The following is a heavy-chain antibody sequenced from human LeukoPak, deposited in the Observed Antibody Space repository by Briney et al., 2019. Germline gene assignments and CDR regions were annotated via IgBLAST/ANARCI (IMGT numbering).Heavy chain of an antibody. D-gene: IGHD3-22*01. CDR1: GYTFTSYA. V-gene: IGHV1-3*01. CDR3: ARDDYDSSGYLGIDY. CDR2: INAGNGNT. Sequence: ASVKVSCKASGYTFTSYAMHWVRQAPGQRLEWMGWINAGNGNTKYSQKFQGRVTMTRDTSTSTVYMELSSLRSEDTAVYYCARDDYDSSGYLGIDYWGQGTLVTVSS. J-gene: IGHJ4*02.